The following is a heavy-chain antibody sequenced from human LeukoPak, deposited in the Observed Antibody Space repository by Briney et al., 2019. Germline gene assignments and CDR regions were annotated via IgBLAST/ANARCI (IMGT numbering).Heavy chain of an antibody. CDR1: GFTFSNYS. CDR2: ISSSSSDI. Sequence: GGSLRLSCAASGFTFSNYSLNWVRQAPGKGLEWVSSISSSSSDIYYADSVKGRFTISRDNAKNSLYLQMNSLRAEATAVYYCARESGYDIDFDYWGQGTLVTVSS. J-gene: IGHJ4*02. V-gene: IGHV3-21*01. D-gene: IGHD5-12*01. CDR3: ARESGYDIDFDY.